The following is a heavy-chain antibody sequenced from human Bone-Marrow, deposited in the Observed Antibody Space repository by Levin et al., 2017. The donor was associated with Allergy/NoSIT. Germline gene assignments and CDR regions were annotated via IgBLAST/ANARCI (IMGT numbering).Heavy chain of an antibody. Sequence: SETLSLTCSLSGGSISTGGFHWSWVRQRPGTGLEWIGYIYYSGNTYYNPSLQSRLSISIDTSKNQFSLRLTSVTAADTAVYYCAREDGYGFDYWGQGTLVTVSS. D-gene: IGHD5-24*01. CDR1: GGSISTGGFH. CDR3: AREDGYGFDY. CDR2: IYYSGNT. V-gene: IGHV4-31*03. J-gene: IGHJ4*02.